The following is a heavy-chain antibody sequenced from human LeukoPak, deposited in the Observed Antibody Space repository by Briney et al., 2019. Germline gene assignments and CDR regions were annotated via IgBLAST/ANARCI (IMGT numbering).Heavy chain of an antibody. D-gene: IGHD2-15*01. Sequence: SETLSLTCTVSGGSINSYYWSWIRQPPGKGLEWIGYIYYSGNTNYNPSLKSRVTISVDTSKNQFSLRLSSVTAADTAVYYCARCSGGSCSWFDPWGQGTLVTVSS. CDR2: IYYSGNT. V-gene: IGHV4-59*01. J-gene: IGHJ5*02. CDR3: ARCSGGSCSWFDP. CDR1: GGSINSYY.